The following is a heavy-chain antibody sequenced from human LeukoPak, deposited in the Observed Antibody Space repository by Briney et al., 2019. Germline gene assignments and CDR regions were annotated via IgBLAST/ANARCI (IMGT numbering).Heavy chain of an antibody. V-gene: IGHV1-8*01. CDR2: MNPNSGNT. D-gene: IGHD5-18*01. J-gene: IGHJ3*02. CDR3: ARVRYGYDAFDI. CDR1: GYTFTSYD. Sequence: GASVKVSCKASGYTFTSYDINWVRQATGQGLEWMGWMNPNSGNTGYAQKFQGRVTMTRNTSISTAYMELSSLRSEDTAVCYCARVRYGYDAFDIWGQGTMVTVSS.